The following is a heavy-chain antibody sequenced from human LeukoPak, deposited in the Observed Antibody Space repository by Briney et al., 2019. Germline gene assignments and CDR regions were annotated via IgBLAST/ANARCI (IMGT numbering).Heavy chain of an antibody. J-gene: IGHJ4*02. CDR3: AKDRKDIVAIGSYFDY. D-gene: IGHD5-12*01. Sequence: GRSLRLSCAAFGFTFDDYAMHWVRHAPGKGLEWVSGISWNSGSIVYADSVKGRFTISRDNAKNSLYLQMNSLRAEDTALYYCAKDRKDIVAIGSYFDYWGQGTLVTVSS. CDR1: GFTFDDYA. CDR2: ISWNSGSI. V-gene: IGHV3-9*01.